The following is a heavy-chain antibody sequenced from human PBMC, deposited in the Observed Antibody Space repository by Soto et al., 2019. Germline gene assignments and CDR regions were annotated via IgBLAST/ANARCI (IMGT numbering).Heavy chain of an antibody. D-gene: IGHD6-19*01. CDR1: GFSFSSYG. CDR3: ASPKERIPVAGTDY. J-gene: IGHJ4*02. Sequence: EVQLVESGGGLVKPGGSLRLSCAVSGFSFSSYGMNWVRQAPGKGLEWVSSISSSSSYIYYADSVKGRFTISRDNAKNSLYLQMNSLRAEDTAVYFCASPKERIPVAGTDYWGQGILVTVSS. V-gene: IGHV3-21*01. CDR2: ISSSSSYI.